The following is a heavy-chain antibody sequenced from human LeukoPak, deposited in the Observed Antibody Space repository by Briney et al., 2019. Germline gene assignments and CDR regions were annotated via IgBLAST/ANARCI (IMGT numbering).Heavy chain of an antibody. CDR3: AREPYYPSSYYYYMDV. CDR2: IYSGGST. CDR1: GFTVSSNY. J-gene: IGHJ6*03. Sequence: PGGSLRLSCAVSGFTVSSNYMSWVRQAPGKGLEWVSVIYSGGSTYYADSVKGRFTISRDNSKNTLYLQMNSLRAEDTAVYYCAREPYYPSSYYYYMDVWGKGTTVTVSS. D-gene: IGHD3-10*01. V-gene: IGHV3-53*01.